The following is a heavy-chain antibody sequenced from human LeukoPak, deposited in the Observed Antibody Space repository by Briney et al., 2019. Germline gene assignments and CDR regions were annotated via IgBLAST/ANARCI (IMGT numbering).Heavy chain of an antibody. D-gene: IGHD6-13*01. Sequence: ASVTVSCTASGYTFTGYYTHWVRQAPGQGLEWKGWINPNSGGTNNAQKFQGRVTMTRDTSISTAYMELSRLRSDDTAVYYCAREGAAGTQHDAFDIWGQGTMVTVSS. V-gene: IGHV1-2*02. CDR1: GYTFTGYY. J-gene: IGHJ3*02. CDR3: AREGAAGTQHDAFDI. CDR2: INPNSGGT.